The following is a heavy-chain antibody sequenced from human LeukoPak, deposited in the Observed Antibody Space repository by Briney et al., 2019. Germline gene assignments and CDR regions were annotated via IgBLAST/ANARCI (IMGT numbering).Heavy chain of an antibody. J-gene: IGHJ4*02. CDR1: GFTFSSYD. Sequence: GGSLRLSCAASGFTFSSYDMCWVRQAPGKGLEWVASVSNTGVKTKYADSVKGRFTISRDNSKNTLYLQVDSLRAEDTALYYCARALGECSRGRYRDYWGQGTLVTVSS. CDR2: VSNTGVKT. D-gene: IGHD2-15*01. CDR3: ARALGECSRGRYRDY. V-gene: IGHV3-23*01.